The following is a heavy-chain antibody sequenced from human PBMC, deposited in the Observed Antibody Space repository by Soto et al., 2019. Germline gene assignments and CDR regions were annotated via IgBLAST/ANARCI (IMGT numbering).Heavy chain of an antibody. CDR3: VRGYNYGPFDY. J-gene: IGHJ4*02. V-gene: IGHV3-20*04. CDR1: GSIFDDNG. CDR2: INRNGGST. D-gene: IGHD5-18*01. Sequence: EVQLVESGGGVARPGGSLRLSCEAPGSIFDDNGVSWVRQAPGKGLDWVSGINRNGGSTDYAGSVKGRFTISRDNAKKSLYLQMNSLRVEDTALYYCVRGYNYGPFDYWGQGILVTVSS.